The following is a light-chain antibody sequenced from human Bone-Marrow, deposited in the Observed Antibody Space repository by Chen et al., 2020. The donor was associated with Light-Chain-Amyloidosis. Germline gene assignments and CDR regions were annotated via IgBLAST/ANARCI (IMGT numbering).Light chain of an antibody. Sequence: QSASPRPASLLGPPDRPITISCTGTSSDVGGYNYFSWYQQHPGKAPKLMIYDVSNRPSGVSNRFSGSKSGNTASLTISGLQAEDEADYYCSSYTSSSTVVFGGGTKLTVL. CDR1: SSDVGGYNY. V-gene: IGLV2-14*01. CDR2: DVS. J-gene: IGLJ2*01. CDR3: SSYTSSSTVV.